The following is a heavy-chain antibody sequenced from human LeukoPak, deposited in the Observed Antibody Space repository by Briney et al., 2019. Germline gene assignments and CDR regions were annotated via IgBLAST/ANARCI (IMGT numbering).Heavy chain of an antibody. CDR1: GFTVSSNY. D-gene: IGHD2-15*01. J-gene: IGHJ4*02. CDR2: IYSSGST. CDR3: AKRGVVIRAVLVVGFHKEAYYFDS. V-gene: IGHV3-53*01. Sequence: GGSLRLSCAASGFTVSSNYMSWVRQAPGKGLEWVSVIYSSGSTYYADSVKGRFTISRDNSKNTLYLQMNSLRSEDTAVYFCAKRGVVIRAVLVVGFHKEAYYFDSWGQGALVTVSS.